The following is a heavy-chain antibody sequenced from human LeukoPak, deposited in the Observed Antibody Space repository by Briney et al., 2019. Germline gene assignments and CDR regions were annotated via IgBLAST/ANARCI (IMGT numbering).Heavy chain of an antibody. V-gene: IGHV1-2*02. CDR1: GYTFTGYY. Sequence: ASVKVSCKASGYTFTGYYMHWVRQAPGQGLEWMGWINPNSGGTNYAQKFQGRVTMTRDTSISTAYMELSRLRSDDTAVYYCARAGPILAARYWVDPWGQGTLVTVSS. CDR2: INPNSGGT. J-gene: IGHJ5*02. CDR3: ARAGPILAARYWVDP. D-gene: IGHD6-6*01.